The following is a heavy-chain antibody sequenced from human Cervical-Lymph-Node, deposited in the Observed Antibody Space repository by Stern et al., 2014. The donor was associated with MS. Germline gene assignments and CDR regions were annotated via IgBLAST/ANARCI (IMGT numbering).Heavy chain of an antibody. J-gene: IGHJ4*02. CDR1: GFSFSSYA. Sequence: DQLVESGGGVVQPGRSLRLSCAVSGFSFSSYAMHWVRQAPGKGREWVAVIASNGRNKFYADSLKGRFTISRDNSDNALYLQMNSLRTEDTALYYCASPPPFDFWGQGTLVSVSS. CDR2: IASNGRNK. V-gene: IGHV3-30*14. CDR3: ASPPPFDF.